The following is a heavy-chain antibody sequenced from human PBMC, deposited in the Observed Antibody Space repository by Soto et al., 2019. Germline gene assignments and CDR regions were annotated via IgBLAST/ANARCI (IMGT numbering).Heavy chain of an antibody. CDR2: ISISSSYI. CDR3: EREFRGLGNWFGH. V-gene: IGHV3-21*01. CDR1: GFTFSSYS. J-gene: IGHJ5*02. D-gene: IGHD3-10*01. Sequence: EVQLVESGGGLVKPGVSLRLSCAASGFTFSSYSMNWVRQAPGKGLEWVSSISISSSYIYYADSVKGRFTISRDNAKKSLFLQMNSLRAEDTAVYYCEREFRGLGNWFGHWGQGTLVTVSS.